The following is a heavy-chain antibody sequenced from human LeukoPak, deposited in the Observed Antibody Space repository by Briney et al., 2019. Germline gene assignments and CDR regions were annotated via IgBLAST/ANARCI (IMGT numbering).Heavy chain of an antibody. CDR3: ARGKAVDT. J-gene: IGHJ3*02. CDR1: GFSLSNNW. Sequence: GGSLRLSCVGSGFSLSNNWLTWVRQAPGKGLEWVANIKEDGSEKYYVDSVKGRFTISRDNAKESMYLQMNNLRAEDTAVYYCARGKAVDTWGQGTMVTVGS. V-gene: IGHV3-7*04. CDR2: IKEDGSEK.